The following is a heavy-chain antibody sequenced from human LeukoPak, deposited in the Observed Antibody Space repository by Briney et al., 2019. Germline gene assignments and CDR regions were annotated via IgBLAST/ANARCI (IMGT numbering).Heavy chain of an antibody. Sequence: SVKVSCKASGGTFSSYAISWVRQAPGQGLEWMGRIIPILGRANYAQKYQGRVTITADKSTSTAYMELSSLRSEDTAVYYCARDILSPYDSSGSYFDYWGQGTLVTVSS. CDR3: ARDILSPYDSSGSYFDY. V-gene: IGHV1-69*04. CDR1: GGTFSSYA. CDR2: IIPILGRA. J-gene: IGHJ4*02. D-gene: IGHD3-22*01.